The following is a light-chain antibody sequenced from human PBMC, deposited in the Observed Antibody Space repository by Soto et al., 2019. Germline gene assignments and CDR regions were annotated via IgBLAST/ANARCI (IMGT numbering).Light chain of an antibody. CDR1: SSNLGDNT. J-gene: IGLJ1*01. V-gene: IGLV1-44*01. CDR3: ASWDDTLDGYV. CDR2: SYD. Sequence: QSVLTQPPSASGTPGQRVTISCSTSSSNLGDNTVNWYQHVPGTSPKLLIYSYDQRPSGVPDRFSGSRSGTSASLAISWLQSEDEADYYCASWDDTLDGYVFGTGTKVTV.